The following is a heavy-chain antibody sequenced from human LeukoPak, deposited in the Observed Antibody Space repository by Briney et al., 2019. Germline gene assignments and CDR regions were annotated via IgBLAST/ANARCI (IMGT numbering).Heavy chain of an antibody. CDR2: IYYSGST. CDR1: GGSVSSGSYY. Sequence: IPSETLSLTCTVSGGSVSSGSYYWSWIRQPPGKGLEWIGYIYYSGSTNYNPSLKSRVTISVDTSKNQFSLKLSSVTAADTAVYYCARDGSGYSSSWYYFDYWGQGTLVTVSS. V-gene: IGHV4-61*01. J-gene: IGHJ4*02. CDR3: ARDGSGYSSSWYYFDY. D-gene: IGHD6-13*01.